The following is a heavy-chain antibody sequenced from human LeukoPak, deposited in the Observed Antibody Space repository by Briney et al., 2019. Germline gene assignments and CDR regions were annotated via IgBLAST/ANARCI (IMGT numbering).Heavy chain of an antibody. CDR3: ARGTTTATIDWYDP. D-gene: IGHD4-17*01. J-gene: IGHJ5*02. CDR1: GFTFRNYW. Sequence: GGSLRLSCAASGFTFRNYWMSWVRQSPGMGLEWVASIKPDGSGTSHLASVRGRFTISRDNARNSLFLQMNTLRAEDTAMYYCARGTTTATIDWYDPWGQGTRVIVSS. V-gene: IGHV3-7*01. CDR2: IKPDGSGT.